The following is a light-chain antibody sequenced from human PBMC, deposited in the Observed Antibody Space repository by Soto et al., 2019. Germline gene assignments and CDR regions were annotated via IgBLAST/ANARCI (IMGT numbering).Light chain of an antibody. J-gene: IGKJ1*01. Sequence: DIHVTHSPSTLSSSVGDRVTITCRASQSISSWLAWYQQKPGKAPKLLIYDASSLESGVPSRFSGSGSGTEFTLTISSLQPDDFATYYCQHYNSYSEAFGQGTKVDIK. CDR2: DAS. CDR1: QSISSW. CDR3: QHYNSYSEA. V-gene: IGKV1-5*01.